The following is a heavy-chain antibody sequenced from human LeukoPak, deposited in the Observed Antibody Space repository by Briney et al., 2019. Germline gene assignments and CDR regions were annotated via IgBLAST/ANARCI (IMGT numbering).Heavy chain of an antibody. J-gene: IGHJ4*02. D-gene: IGHD5-24*01. Sequence: GGSLRLSCAASGFTISNYDMHWVRQAPGKGLEWVSAISSSSSYIYYADSIKGRFTISRDNAENSLYLQMNSLRAVDTAVYFCARGEEKATITALDSWGQGTLVTVSS. V-gene: IGHV3-21*01. CDR2: ISSSSSYI. CDR1: GFTISNYD. CDR3: ARGEEKATITALDS.